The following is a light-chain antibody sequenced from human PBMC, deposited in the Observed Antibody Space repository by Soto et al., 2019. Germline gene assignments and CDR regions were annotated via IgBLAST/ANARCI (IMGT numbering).Light chain of an antibody. V-gene: IGLV1-44*01. CDR3: AAWDDSLYGVV. Sequence: QSALTQPPSASAPPGQRVTISCSGSSSNIGSKTVNWYQQLPGTAPKPLIFSNDQRPSGVPDRFSGSKSGTSAFLAISGLQSADEANYYCAAWDDSLYGVVFGGGTQLTVL. CDR1: SSNIGSKT. J-gene: IGLJ2*01. CDR2: SND.